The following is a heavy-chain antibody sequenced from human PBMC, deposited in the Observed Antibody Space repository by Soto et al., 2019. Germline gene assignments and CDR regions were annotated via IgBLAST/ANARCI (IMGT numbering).Heavy chain of an antibody. CDR2: ISSSSSYI. D-gene: IGHD1-26*01. V-gene: IGHV3-21*01. CDR3: ARDRSGSYYERCLDV. CDR1: GFTFSSYS. J-gene: IGHJ6*02. Sequence: EVQLVESGGGLVKPGGSLRLSCAASGFTFSSYSMNWVRQAPGKGLEWVSSISSSSSYIYYADSVKGRFTISRDNAKNSLYLQMNSLRAEDTAVYYCARDRSGSYYERCLDVWGQGTTFTVSS.